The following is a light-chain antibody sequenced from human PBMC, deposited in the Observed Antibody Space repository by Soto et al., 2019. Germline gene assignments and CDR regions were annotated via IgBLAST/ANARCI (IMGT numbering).Light chain of an antibody. V-gene: IGKV1-39*01. CDR1: QSISNF. Sequence: DIQITQSPSFLSASAGDRVTIFCRASQSISNFLHWYQQKPGKAPKLLIYATSSRATGIPDRFSASGSGTDFTLTISDVQPEDFALYYCHQRQSWPRTFGQGTKVDIK. CDR3: HQRQSWPRT. J-gene: IGKJ1*01. CDR2: ATS.